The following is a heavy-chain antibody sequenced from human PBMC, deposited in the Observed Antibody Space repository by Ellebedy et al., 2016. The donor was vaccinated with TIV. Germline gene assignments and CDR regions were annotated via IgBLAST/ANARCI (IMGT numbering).Heavy chain of an antibody. CDR1: EFTVSSNF. Sequence: GESLKISCAASEFTVSSNFMSWVRQAPGKRLEWVSVIHSGGSTYHTDSVKGRFTTSRYNSKNTLYLHMTSLRAEDTAVYYCAGSTTITTMPYWGQGTLVTVSS. CDR2: IHSGGST. V-gene: IGHV3-53*01. J-gene: IGHJ4*02. D-gene: IGHD4-11*01. CDR3: AGSTTITTMPY.